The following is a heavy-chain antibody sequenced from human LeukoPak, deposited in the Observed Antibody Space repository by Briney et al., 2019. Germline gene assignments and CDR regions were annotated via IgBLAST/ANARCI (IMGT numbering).Heavy chain of an antibody. Sequence: PGGSPRLSCAASGFTVSSNYMSWVRQAPGKGLEWVSVIYSGGSTYYADSVKGRFTISRDNSKNTLYLQMNSLRAEDTAVYYCASISGYYEFAYWGQGTLVTVSS. D-gene: IGHD3-22*01. V-gene: IGHV3-53*01. CDR1: GFTVSSNY. CDR3: ASISGYYEFAY. CDR2: IYSGGST. J-gene: IGHJ4*02.